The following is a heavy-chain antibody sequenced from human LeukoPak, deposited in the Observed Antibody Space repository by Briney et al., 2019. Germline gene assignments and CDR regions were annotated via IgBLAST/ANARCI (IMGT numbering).Heavy chain of an antibody. Sequence: GGSLRLSCAASGFTVSSNYMSWVRQAPGKGLEWVSVIYSGGSTYYADSVKGRFTISRDNSKNTLYLQMNSLRAEDTAVYYCARDLCSGGSCWWAFDIWGQGTMVTVSS. V-gene: IGHV3-66*01. J-gene: IGHJ3*02. D-gene: IGHD2-15*01. CDR2: IYSGGST. CDR3: ARDLCSGGSCWWAFDI. CDR1: GFTVSSNY.